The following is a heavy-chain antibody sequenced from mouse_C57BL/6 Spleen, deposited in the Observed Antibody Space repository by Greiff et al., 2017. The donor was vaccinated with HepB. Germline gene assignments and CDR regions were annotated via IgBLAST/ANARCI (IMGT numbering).Heavy chain of an antibody. V-gene: IGHV14-1*01. CDR1: GFNIKDYY. Sequence: VQLQQSGAELVRPGASVKLSCTASGFNIKDYYMHWVKQRPEQGLEWIGRIDPEDGDTEYAPKFQGKATMTADTSSNTAYLPLSSLTSEDTAVYYCTTEVLPHYFDYWGQGTTLTVSS. CDR2: IDPEDGDT. CDR3: TTEVLPHYFDY. D-gene: IGHD1-1*01. J-gene: IGHJ2*01.